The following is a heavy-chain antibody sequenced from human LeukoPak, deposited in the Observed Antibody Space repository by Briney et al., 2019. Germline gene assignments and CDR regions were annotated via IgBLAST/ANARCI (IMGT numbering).Heavy chain of an antibody. CDR3: TTAASGAFDI. J-gene: IGHJ3*02. CDR2: ISNNGDNT. V-gene: IGHV3-23*01. Sequence: PGGSLRLSCAASGFTFSGYAMSWVRQAPGKGLEWVSAISNNGDNTYYAGSVKGRFTISRDNSKNTLYLQMNSLRAEDTAVYYCTTAASGAFDIWGQGTMVTVSS. CDR1: GFTFSGYA.